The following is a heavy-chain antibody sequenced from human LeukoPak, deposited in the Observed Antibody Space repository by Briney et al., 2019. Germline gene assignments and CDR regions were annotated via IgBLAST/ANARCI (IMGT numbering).Heavy chain of an antibody. J-gene: IGHJ4*02. CDR1: GFTFDGYT. CDR2: ITWDGALT. V-gene: IGHV3-43*01. D-gene: IGHD3-16*01. CDR3: AKDILREGELAVLDS. Sequence: TGGSLRLSCAASGFTFDGYTMHWVRQTPGTGLAWVSLITWDGALTDYADSVKGRFTISRDNSKNSLYLQMNSLRTEDTALYYCAKDILREGELAVLDSWGLGTLVTVSS.